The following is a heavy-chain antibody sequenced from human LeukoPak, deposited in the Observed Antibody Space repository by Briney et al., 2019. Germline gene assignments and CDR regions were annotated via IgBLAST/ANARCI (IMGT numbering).Heavy chain of an antibody. CDR3: AKDREYGDYEY. D-gene: IGHD4-17*01. V-gene: IGHV3-9*01. Sequence: GGSLRLSCAASGFTFDDYAMHWVRQAPGKGLEWVSGISWNSGSIGYADSVKGRFTISRDNAKNSLYLQMNSLRAEDTAVYYCAKDREYGDYEYWGQGTLVTVSS. CDR2: ISWNSGSI. CDR1: GFTFDDYA. J-gene: IGHJ4*02.